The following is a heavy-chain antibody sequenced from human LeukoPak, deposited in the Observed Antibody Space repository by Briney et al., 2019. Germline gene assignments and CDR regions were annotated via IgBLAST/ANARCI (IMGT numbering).Heavy chain of an antibody. J-gene: IGHJ6*02. CDR2: ISAYNGNT. Sequence: ASVKVSCKASGYTLTSYGISWVRQAPGQGLEWMGWISAYNGNTNYAQKLQGRVTMTTDTSTSTAYMELRSLRSDDTAVYYCASKGPGARLASYYYYYGMDVWGQGTTVTVSS. D-gene: IGHD2-8*02. V-gene: IGHV1-18*01. CDR1: GYTLTSYG. CDR3: ASKGPGARLASYYYYYGMDV.